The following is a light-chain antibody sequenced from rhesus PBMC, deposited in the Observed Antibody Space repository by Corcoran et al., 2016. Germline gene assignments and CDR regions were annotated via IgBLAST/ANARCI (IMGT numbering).Light chain of an antibody. CDR1: QGISSW. J-gene: IGKJ4*01. Sequence: DIQMTQSPSSLSASVGDTVTITCRASQGISSWLAWYPQKPGKAPKLLHYKASRLKRGVPSRFSGSGCGTDVTLTISSLQSEDCATYYCQQYSSRPLTFGGGTKVEIK. CDR3: QQYSSRPLT. V-gene: IGKV1-22*01. CDR2: KAS.